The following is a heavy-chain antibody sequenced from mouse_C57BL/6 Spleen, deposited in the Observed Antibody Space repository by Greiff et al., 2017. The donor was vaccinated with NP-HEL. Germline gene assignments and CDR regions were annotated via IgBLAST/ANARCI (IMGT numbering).Heavy chain of an antibody. J-gene: IGHJ3*01. V-gene: IGHV5-9-1*02. CDR2: ISSGGDYI. D-gene: IGHD2-3*01. CDR3: TRLDDGLALGFAY. CDR1: GFTFSSYA. Sequence: EVMLVESGEGLVKPGGSLKLSCAASGFTFSSYAMSWVRQTPEQRLEWVAYISSGGDYIYYADTVKGPFTISRDTSRNALYLQMSSLKSEDTAMYYCTRLDDGLALGFAYWGQGTMVTVSA.